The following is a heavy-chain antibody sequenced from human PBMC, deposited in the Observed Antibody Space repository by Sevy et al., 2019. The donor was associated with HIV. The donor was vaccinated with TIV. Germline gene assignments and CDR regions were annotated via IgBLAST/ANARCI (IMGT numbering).Heavy chain of an antibody. CDR1: GFTFSSSA. D-gene: IGHD3-22*01. Sequence: GGSLRLSCAASGFTFSSSAMSWVHQAPGKGLEWVSVISGSSGSTYFADSVKGRFTISRDNSKNTLYLQMNSLRAEDTAVYYCAQSYYYDSSDYSAIDYWGQGTLVTVSS. CDR2: ISGSSGST. V-gene: IGHV3-23*01. CDR3: AQSYYYDSSDYSAIDY. J-gene: IGHJ4*02.